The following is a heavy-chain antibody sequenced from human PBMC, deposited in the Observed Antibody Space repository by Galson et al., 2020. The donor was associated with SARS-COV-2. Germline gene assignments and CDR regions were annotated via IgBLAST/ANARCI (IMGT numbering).Heavy chain of an antibody. D-gene: IGHD1-7*01. CDR3: ARDHELELPYYYYGMDV. CDR2: ISSSSSTI. V-gene: IGHV3-48*01. Sequence: GGSLRLSCAASGFTFSSYSMNWVRQAPGKGLEWVSYISSSSSTIYYADSVKGRFTISRDNAKNSLYLQMNSLRAEDTAVYYCARDHELELPYYYYGMDVWGQGTTVTVSS. CDR1: GFTFSSYS. J-gene: IGHJ6*02.